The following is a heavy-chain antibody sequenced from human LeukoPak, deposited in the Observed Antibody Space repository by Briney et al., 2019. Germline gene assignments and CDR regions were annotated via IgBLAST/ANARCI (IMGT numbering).Heavy chain of an antibody. Sequence: PGGSLRLPCAAFGFTSSSYGMHWVRQAPGKGLEWVAVIWYDGSNKYYADSVKGRFTISRDNSKNTLYLQMNSLRAEDTAVYYCAKDRGVQLWLFDYWGQGTLVTVSS. CDR1: GFTSSSYG. CDR3: AKDRGVQLWLFDY. CDR2: IWYDGSNK. J-gene: IGHJ4*02. V-gene: IGHV3-33*06. D-gene: IGHD5-18*01.